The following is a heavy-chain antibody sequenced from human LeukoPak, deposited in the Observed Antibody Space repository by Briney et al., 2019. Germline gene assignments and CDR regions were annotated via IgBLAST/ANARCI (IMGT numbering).Heavy chain of an antibody. J-gene: IGHJ4*02. CDR1: GFTFSNPW. CDR3: TADSSGWPYYFDY. Sequence: PGGSLRLSCAASGFTFSNPWMSWVRRAPGKGLEWVGRIKSKTDGGTTDYAAPVKGRFTISRDDSKNTLYLQMNSLKTEDTAVYYCTADSSGWPYYFDYWGQGTLVTVSS. V-gene: IGHV3-15*01. D-gene: IGHD6-19*01. CDR2: IKSKTDGGTT.